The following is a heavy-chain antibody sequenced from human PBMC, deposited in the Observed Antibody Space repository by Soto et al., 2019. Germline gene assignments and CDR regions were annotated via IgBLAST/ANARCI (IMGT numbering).Heavy chain of an antibody. Sequence: VQLVESGGGLVQPGGSLRLSCEASGFSFKDYWMHWVRQAPGKGLVWVSRINTDGRITSYADSVKGRFTISRDNAKNTVYLQMNSLRAEDTANYYCARPYGMDVWGQGTTVTVS. J-gene: IGHJ6*02. CDR1: GFSFKDYW. V-gene: IGHV3-74*01. CDR2: INTDGRIT. CDR3: ARPYGMDV.